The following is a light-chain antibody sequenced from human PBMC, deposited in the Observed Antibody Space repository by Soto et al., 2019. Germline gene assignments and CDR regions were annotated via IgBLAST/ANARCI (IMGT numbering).Light chain of an antibody. Sequence: EIVLTQSPGTLSLSPGERATLSCRASQTVSSSYLAWYQQTPGQAPRLVIYGASSRATDIPDRFSGSGSGTDFTLTISRLEPEDFAVYYCQQYGTSYTFGQGTKLEIK. J-gene: IGKJ2*01. V-gene: IGKV3-20*01. CDR2: GAS. CDR3: QQYGTSYT. CDR1: QTVSSSY.